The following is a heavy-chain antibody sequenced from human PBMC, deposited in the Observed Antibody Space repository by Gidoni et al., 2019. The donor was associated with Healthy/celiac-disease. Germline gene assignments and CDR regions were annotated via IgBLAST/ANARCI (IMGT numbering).Heavy chain of an antibody. CDR1: GGSISSYY. D-gene: IGHD2-2*01. Sequence: QVQLQESGPGLVKPSETLSLTCTLSGGSISSYYWSWIRQPPGKGLEWIGYIYYSGSTNYNPSLKSRVTISVDTSKNQFSLKLSSVTAADTAVYYCARHPGQVPSLFDYWGQGTLVTVSS. CDR3: ARHPGQVPSLFDY. J-gene: IGHJ4*02. V-gene: IGHV4-59*08. CDR2: IYYSGST.